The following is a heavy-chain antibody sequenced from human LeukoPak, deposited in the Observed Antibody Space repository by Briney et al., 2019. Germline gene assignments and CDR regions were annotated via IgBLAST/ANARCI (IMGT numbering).Heavy chain of an antibody. Sequence: GGSLRLSCAASGFTVSSNYMSWVRQAPGKGLEWVSVIYSGGSTYYADSVKGRFTISRDNSKNTLYLQMNSLRAEDTAVYYCARSSHYHNKWAFDYWGQGTLVTVSS. CDR1: GFTVSSNY. CDR2: IYSGGST. D-gene: IGHD3-9*01. V-gene: IGHV3-66*02. CDR3: ARSSHYHNKWAFDY. J-gene: IGHJ4*02.